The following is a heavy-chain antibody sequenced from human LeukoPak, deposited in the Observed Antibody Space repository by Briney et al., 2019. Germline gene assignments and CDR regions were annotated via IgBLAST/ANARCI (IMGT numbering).Heavy chain of an antibody. D-gene: IGHD1-26*01. V-gene: IGHV1-69*05. CDR3: ARLVGARYYFDY. CDR2: IIPIFGTA. J-gene: IGHJ4*02. CDR1: GGTFSSYA. Sequence: SVKLSCKASGGTFSSYAISWVRQAPGQALEWMGGIIPIFGTANYAQKFQGRVTITTDESTSTAYMELSSLRSEDTAVYYCARLVGARYYFDYWGQGTLVTVSS.